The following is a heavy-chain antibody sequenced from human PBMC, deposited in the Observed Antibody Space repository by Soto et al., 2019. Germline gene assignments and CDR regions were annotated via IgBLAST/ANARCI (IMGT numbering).Heavy chain of an antibody. CDR3: ARSVEGHFDY. CDR2: ITSDTKTI. D-gene: IGHD6-19*01. Sequence: EVQLVESGGGLVQPGGSLRLSCVASGFRFSIYSMNWVRQAPGKGLEWSAYITSDTKTIKYADSVKGRFTISRDNDKNLVYLQMNSLRDEDTGVYYCARSVEGHFDYWGQGTVVTVSA. CDR1: GFRFSIYS. V-gene: IGHV3-48*02. J-gene: IGHJ4*02.